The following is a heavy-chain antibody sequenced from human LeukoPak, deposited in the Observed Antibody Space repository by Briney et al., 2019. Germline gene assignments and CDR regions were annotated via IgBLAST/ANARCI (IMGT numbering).Heavy chain of an antibody. Sequence: PGGSLRLSCAASGFSFDDYAMHWVRQAPGKGLEWVSGINWNSGSIDYAESVKGRFTISRDNAKNSLYLQMNSLRAEDTALYYYAKDMMAIVGGTTSAFDMWGQGTMVTVSS. CDR3: AKDMMAIVGGTTSAFDM. J-gene: IGHJ3*02. CDR2: INWNSGSI. D-gene: IGHD1-26*01. V-gene: IGHV3-9*01. CDR1: GFSFDDYA.